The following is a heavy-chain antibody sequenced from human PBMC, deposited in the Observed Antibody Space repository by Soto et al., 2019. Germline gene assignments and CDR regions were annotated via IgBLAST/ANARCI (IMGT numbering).Heavy chain of an antibody. CDR1: DFVFKDSS. CDR3: TRLISAAQDY. D-gene: IGHD3-10*01. CDR2: IRDRAYNYAT. V-gene: IGHV3-73*01. Sequence: EVLLVESGGGVVQPGGSLKLSCAASDFVFKDSSIHWVRQASGKGLEWVGRIRDRAYNYATAYTASVKGRFTVSRDDSNNTAYLQMDSLKTEATAIYYCTRLISAAQDYWGQGTLVTVSS. J-gene: IGHJ4*02.